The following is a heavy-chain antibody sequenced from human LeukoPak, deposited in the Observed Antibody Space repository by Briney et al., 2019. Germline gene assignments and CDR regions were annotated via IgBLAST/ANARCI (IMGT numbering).Heavy chain of an antibody. CDR3: ARAVYSSSAYYYYYYMDV. Sequence: SETLSLTCTVSGDSISSYYCSWIRQPPGKGLEWIGYIYYSGSTSYNPSLKSRVTISLDTSNNQFSLKLSSVTAADTAVYYCARAVYSSSAYYYYYYMDVWGKGTTVTVSS. J-gene: IGHJ6*03. CDR1: GDSISSYY. CDR2: IYYSGST. V-gene: IGHV4-59*12. D-gene: IGHD6-6*01.